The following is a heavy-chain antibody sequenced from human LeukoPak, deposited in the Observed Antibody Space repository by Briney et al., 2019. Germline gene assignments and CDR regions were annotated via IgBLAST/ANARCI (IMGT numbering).Heavy chain of an antibody. J-gene: IGHJ4*02. Sequence: GGSLRLSCAASGFSVSSNNMSWVRQAPGKGLTWVSVIYSSGSTYYADSVKGRFAISRDDSKNTLHLQMDSLRAEDTAIYYCARAHGRITRDAYFDYWGQGTLVTVSS. CDR1: GFSVSSNN. V-gene: IGHV3-53*01. D-gene: IGHD3-10*01. CDR3: ARAHGRITRDAYFDY. CDR2: IYSSGST.